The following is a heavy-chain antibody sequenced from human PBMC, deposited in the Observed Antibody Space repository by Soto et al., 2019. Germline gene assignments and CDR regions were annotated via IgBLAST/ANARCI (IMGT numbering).Heavy chain of an antibody. V-gene: IGHV6-1*01. CDR3: ARAWGFSSGWYGSFSY. CDR2: TYYRSKWYN. J-gene: IGHJ4*02. CDR1: GDSVSSNRAA. Sequence: AQTLSLTCAISGDSVSSNRAAWNWIRQSPSRGLEWLGRTYYRSKWYNDYAVSVKSRITINPDTSKNQFSLQLNSVTPEDTAVYYCARAWGFSSGWYGSFSYWGQGTLVTVSS. D-gene: IGHD6-19*01.